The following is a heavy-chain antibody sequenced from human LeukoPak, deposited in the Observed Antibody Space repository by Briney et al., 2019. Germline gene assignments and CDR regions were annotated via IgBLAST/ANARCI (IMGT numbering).Heavy chain of an antibody. CDR1: GYTFTGYY. J-gene: IGHJ5*02. CDR2: INPNSGGT. V-gene: IGHV1-2*06. CDR3: ARAFWWEIDSSGWGRFDP. D-gene: IGHD6-19*01. Sequence: ASVKVSCKASGYTFTGYYMHWVRQAPGQGLEWMGRINPNSGGTNYAQKFQGRVTMTRDTSISTAYMELSRLRSDDTAVYYCARAFWWEIDSSGWGRFDPWGQGTLVTVSS.